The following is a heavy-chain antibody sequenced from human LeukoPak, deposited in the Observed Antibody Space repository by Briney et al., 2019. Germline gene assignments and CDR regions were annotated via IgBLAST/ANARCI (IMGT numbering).Heavy chain of an antibody. D-gene: IGHD5-18*01. CDR3: ARVGYSYGPPYNWFDP. Sequence: ASVKVSCKASGYTFTGYYMHWVRQAPGQGLEWMAWINPNSGGTNYAQKFQGRVTMTRDTSISTAYMELSRLRSDDTAVYYCARVGYSYGPPYNWFDPWGQGTLVTVSS. J-gene: IGHJ5*02. V-gene: IGHV1-2*02. CDR1: GYTFTGYY. CDR2: INPNSGGT.